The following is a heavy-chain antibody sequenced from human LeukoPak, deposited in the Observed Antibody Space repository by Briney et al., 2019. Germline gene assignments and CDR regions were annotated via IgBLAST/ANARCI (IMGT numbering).Heavy chain of an antibody. Sequence: GGSLRLSCAASGFTFSSYSMNWVRQAPGKGLEWVSSISSSSSYIYYADSVKGRFTISRDNAKNSLYLQMNSLRAEDTAVYCCAIDSSGYYRNWGQGTLVTVSS. V-gene: IGHV3-21*01. CDR2: ISSSSSYI. CDR1: GFTFSSYS. D-gene: IGHD3-22*01. J-gene: IGHJ4*02. CDR3: AIDSSGYYRN.